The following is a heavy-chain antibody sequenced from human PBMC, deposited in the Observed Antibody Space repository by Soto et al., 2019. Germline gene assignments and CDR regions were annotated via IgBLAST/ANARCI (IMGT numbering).Heavy chain of an antibody. CDR2: ISSNGGST. V-gene: IGHV3-64*01. D-gene: IGHD5-12*01. CDR1: GFTFSSYA. Sequence: GGSLRLSCAASGFTFSSYAMHWVRQAPGKGLEYVSAISSNGGSTYYANSVKGRFTISRDNSKNTLYLQMGSLRAEDMAVYYCARTPSGGYPYYYYMDVWGKGTTVTVSS. J-gene: IGHJ6*03. CDR3: ARTPSGGYPYYYYMDV.